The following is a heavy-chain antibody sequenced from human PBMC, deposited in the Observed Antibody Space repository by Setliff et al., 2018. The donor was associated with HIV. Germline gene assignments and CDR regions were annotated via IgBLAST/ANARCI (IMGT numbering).Heavy chain of an antibody. Sequence: SETLSLTCTVSGGSISSNSYYWGWIRQPTGKGLEWIGSIFYTGSTYYNPSLQSRVTISVDTSKNQFSLKLSSVTAADTAVYYCARGLSFYDPGGFDYWGQGTPVTVSS. CDR2: IFYTGST. D-gene: IGHD3-22*01. V-gene: IGHV4-39*01. J-gene: IGHJ4*02. CDR3: ARGLSFYDPGGFDY. CDR1: GGSISSNSYY.